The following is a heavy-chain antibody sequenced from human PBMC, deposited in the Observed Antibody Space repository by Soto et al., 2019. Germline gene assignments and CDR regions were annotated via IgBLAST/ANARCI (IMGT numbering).Heavy chain of an antibody. D-gene: IGHD3-22*01. CDR1: GGSISSGGYY. J-gene: IGHJ3*02. CDR3: ARDGYHINYDSSGYYHDAFDI. V-gene: IGHV4-31*03. CDR2: IYYSGST. Sequence: SETLSLTCTVSGGSISSGGYYWSWIRQHPGKGLEWIGYIYYSGSTYYNPSLKSRVTISVDTSKNQFSLMLSSVTAADTAVYYCARDGYHINYDSSGYYHDAFDIWGQGTMVTVSS.